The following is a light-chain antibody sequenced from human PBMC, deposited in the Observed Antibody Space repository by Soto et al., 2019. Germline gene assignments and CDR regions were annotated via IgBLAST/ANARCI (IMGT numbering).Light chain of an antibody. Sequence: QSALTQPRSVSGSPGQSVTISCTGTSGDVGAYDLVSWYQHHPTKAPKLIIYDVTNRPSGVPYRFSGSKSGSTASLTISGLQAEDEADYYCCSHAGGSSWVFGGGTQLTVL. V-gene: IGLV2-11*01. CDR2: DVT. CDR1: SGDVGAYDL. CDR3: CSHAGGSSWV. J-gene: IGLJ7*01.